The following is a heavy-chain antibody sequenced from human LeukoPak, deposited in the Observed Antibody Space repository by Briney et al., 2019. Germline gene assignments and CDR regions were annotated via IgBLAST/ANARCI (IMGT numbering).Heavy chain of an antibody. CDR2: IYFSGIT. D-gene: IGHD5-12*01. CDR3: ARDLYSAYDFSYYGLDV. CDR1: GASMRNYY. J-gene: IGHJ6*02. V-gene: IGHV4-59*13. Sequence: SETLSLTCTVWGASMRNYYGSWIRRPPGKGLEWIGYIYFSGITNYNPSLKSRVTISVDTSKNQFSLRLSSVTAADTAVYYCARDLYSAYDFSYYGLDVWGQGTTVTVSS.